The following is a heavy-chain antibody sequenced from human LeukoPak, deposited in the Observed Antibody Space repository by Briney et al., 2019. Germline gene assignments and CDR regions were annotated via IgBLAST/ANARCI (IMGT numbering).Heavy chain of an antibody. Sequence: PSETLSLTCAVYGGSFSGYYWSWIRQPPGKGLEWIGEINHSGSTNYNPSLKSRVTISVDTSKNQFSLKLSSVTAADTAVYYCARGRLRYFDWLLWPGPFDYWGQGTLVTVSS. CDR1: GGSFSGYY. CDR3: ARGRLRYFDWLLWPGPFDY. CDR2: INHSGST. V-gene: IGHV4-34*01. D-gene: IGHD3-9*01. J-gene: IGHJ4*02.